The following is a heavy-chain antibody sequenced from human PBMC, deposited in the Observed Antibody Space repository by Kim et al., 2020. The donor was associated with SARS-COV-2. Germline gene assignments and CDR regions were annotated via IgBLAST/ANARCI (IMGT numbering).Heavy chain of an antibody. Sequence: GGSLRLSCGASGFILSSYAISWVRQAPGKGLEWISDISGSTMTTRYADSVKGRFTIFRENSRNTLFLQMNSLRAEDTAVYYCAKTGSGTYDIDYWGQGTL. CDR1: GFILSSYA. V-gene: IGHV3-23*01. J-gene: IGHJ4*02. D-gene: IGHD3-9*01. CDR2: ISGSTMTT. CDR3: AKTGSGTYDIDY.